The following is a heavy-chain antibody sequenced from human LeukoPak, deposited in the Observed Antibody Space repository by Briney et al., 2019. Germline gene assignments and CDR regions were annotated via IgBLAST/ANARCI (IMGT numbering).Heavy chain of an antibody. V-gene: IGHV3-23*01. J-gene: IGHJ4*02. CDR1: GFTFSSYA. D-gene: IGHD3-16*01. CDR2: ISGSGGST. Sequence: GGSLRFSCAASGFTFSSYAMSWVRQAPGKGLEWVSAISGSGGSTYYADSVKGRFTISRDNSRDTLYLQMNSLRAEDTAVYYCAKGYYDYVWGSYYFDYWGQGTLVTVSS. CDR3: AKGYYDYVWGSYYFDY.